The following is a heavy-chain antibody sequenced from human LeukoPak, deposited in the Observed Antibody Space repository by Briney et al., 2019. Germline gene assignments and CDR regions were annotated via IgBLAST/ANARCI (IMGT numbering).Heavy chain of an antibody. D-gene: IGHD4-23*01. CDR3: ANDPPVDVGGNY. Sequence: GGSLRLSCATSGFTFSSYAMSWVRQAPGKGLEWVSAISGSGGSTYYADSVTGRFTISRDNSQNTLYLQMNSLRAEDTAVYYCANDPPVDVGGNYWGQGTLVTVSS. V-gene: IGHV3-23*01. J-gene: IGHJ4*02. CDR2: ISGSGGST. CDR1: GFTFSSYA.